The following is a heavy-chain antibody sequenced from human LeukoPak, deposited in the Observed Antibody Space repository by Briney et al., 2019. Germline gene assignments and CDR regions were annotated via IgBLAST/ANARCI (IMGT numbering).Heavy chain of an antibody. Sequence: ASVRVSCKASGYIFIGYYVYWVRQAPGQGLEWMGWINPNSGGTNFAQKFQGRVTMTRETSINTAYMDLSRLTSDDTAVYYCAKDRSGSYSPVPFDAFDVWGQGTMVTVSS. CDR1: GYIFIGYY. D-gene: IGHD1-26*01. V-gene: IGHV1-2*02. J-gene: IGHJ3*01. CDR3: AKDRSGSYSPVPFDAFDV. CDR2: INPNSGGT.